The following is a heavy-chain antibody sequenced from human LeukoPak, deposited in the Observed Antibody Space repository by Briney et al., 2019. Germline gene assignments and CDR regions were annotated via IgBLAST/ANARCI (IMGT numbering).Heavy chain of an antibody. CDR1: GVSVSSNSVA. CDR2: ASYKSEWYF. Sequence: PSQTLSLTCAISGVSVSSNSVAWNWVRQSPSRSLEWLGRASYKSEWYFNYAVSVKSRITINADTSKNQFSLRLNSVTPEDTAVYYCARWDHGSGRFQNWGQGTLVTVSS. CDR3: ARWDHGSGRFQN. D-gene: IGHD6-19*01. V-gene: IGHV6-1*01. J-gene: IGHJ1*01.